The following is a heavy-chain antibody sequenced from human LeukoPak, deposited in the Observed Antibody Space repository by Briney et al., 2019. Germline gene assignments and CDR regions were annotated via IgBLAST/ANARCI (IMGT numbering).Heavy chain of an antibody. D-gene: IGHD6-6*01. Sequence: GGSLRLSCAASGFTFSSYSMNWVRQAPGKGLEWGSSISSSSGYIHYADSVKGRFTISRDNAKNSLYLQMNSLRAEDTAVYYCATSPGLGYSSSLTGMDYWGQGTLVTVSS. CDR1: GFTFSSYS. V-gene: IGHV3-21*01. CDR3: ATSPGLGYSSSLTGMDY. J-gene: IGHJ4*02. CDR2: ISSSSGYI.